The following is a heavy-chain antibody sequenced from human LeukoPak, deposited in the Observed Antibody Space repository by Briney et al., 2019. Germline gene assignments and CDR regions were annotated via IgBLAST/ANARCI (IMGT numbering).Heavy chain of an antibody. J-gene: IGHJ4*02. CDR1: GYSISSNYY. Sequence: SSETLSLTCTVSGYSISSNYYWGWIRQPPGKGLKWLGSIYHNGSTNYNPSLKSRVTISLDTSMNQFSLTLSSVTAAETAVYYCARHYDFWSGYYRYFDSWGQGTLVTVSS. V-gene: IGHV4-38-2*02. D-gene: IGHD3-3*01. CDR3: ARHYDFWSGYYRYFDS. CDR2: IYHNGST.